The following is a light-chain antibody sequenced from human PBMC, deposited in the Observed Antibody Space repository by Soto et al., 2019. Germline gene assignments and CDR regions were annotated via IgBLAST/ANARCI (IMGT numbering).Light chain of an antibody. CDR2: WAS. Sequence: DIVMTQYPDSLAVSLGERATINCKSSQTVLHNYLAWYQQKPGQPPKLLIYWASTRESGVPDRFSGSGSGTDFTLTISSLQAEDVAVYYCQQYYSHYHTFGQGTKLEIK. J-gene: IGKJ2*01. CDR3: QQYYSHYHT. V-gene: IGKV4-1*01. CDR1: QTVLHNY.